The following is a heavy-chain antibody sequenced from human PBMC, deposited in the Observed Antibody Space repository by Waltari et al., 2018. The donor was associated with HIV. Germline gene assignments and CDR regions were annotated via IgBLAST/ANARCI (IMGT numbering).Heavy chain of an antibody. CDR3: ARDPSGYSYNYVLSPYFDY. CDR2: ISYDGSNK. Sequence: QVQLVESGGGVVQPGRSLRLSCAASGFTFSNYAMHWVRPAPGKGLEWVAVISYDGSNKYYADSVKGRFTISRDNSKITLYLQMNSLRAEDTAVYYCARDPSGYSYNYVLSPYFDYWGQGTLVTVSS. CDR1: GFTFSNYA. D-gene: IGHD5-18*01. J-gene: IGHJ4*02. V-gene: IGHV3-30*04.